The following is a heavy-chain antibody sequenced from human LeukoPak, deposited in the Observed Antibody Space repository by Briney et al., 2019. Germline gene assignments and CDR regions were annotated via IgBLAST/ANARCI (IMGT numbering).Heavy chain of an antibody. V-gene: IGHV4-39*01. CDR3: AREYYGSSRSNYFDY. J-gene: IGHJ4*02. Sequence: TLSLTCTVSGGSISSSSYYWGWIRQPPGKGLEWIGSIYYSGSTYYNPSLKSRVTISVDTSKNQFSLKLSSVTAADTAVYYCAREYYGSSRSNYFDYWGQGTLVTVSS. CDR1: GGSISSSSYY. D-gene: IGHD3-10*01. CDR2: IYYSGST.